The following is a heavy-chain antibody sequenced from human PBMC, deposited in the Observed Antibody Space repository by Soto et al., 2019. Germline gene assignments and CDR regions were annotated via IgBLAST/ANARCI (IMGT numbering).Heavy chain of an antibody. Sequence: GASVKVSCKASGYTFFTYDISWVRQAPGQGPEWMGWISTYSGDTKYAQKFQGRVTMITDTSTTTAYLELRSLRSDDTAVYYCARHHGPTTSENWFDPWGQGTLVTVSS. CDR3: ARHHGPTTSENWFDP. CDR1: GYTFFTYD. J-gene: IGHJ5*02. V-gene: IGHV1-18*01. D-gene: IGHD5-12*01. CDR2: ISTYSGDT.